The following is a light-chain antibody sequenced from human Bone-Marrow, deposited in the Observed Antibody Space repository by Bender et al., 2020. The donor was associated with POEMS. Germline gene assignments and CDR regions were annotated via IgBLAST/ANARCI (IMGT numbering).Light chain of an antibody. V-gene: IGLV2-14*01. CDR2: EVS. J-gene: IGLJ3*02. CDR1: SSDIGGYNF. Sequence: QSALTQPPSASGSPGQSVTISCTGTSSDIGGYNFVSWYQQHPGKAPKLMIYEVSNRPSGVSPRFSGSKSDNTAWLTKSGLRAEDEDDYYGNQCTISSTLGFGGGTKLAVL. CDR3: NQCTISSTLG.